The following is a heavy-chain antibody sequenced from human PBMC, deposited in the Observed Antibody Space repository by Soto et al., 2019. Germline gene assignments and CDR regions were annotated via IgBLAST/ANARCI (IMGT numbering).Heavy chain of an antibody. CDR2: INRGGDDT. CDR1: GFTFGADW. J-gene: IGHJ4*02. V-gene: IGHV3-7*03. Sequence: VQLVESGGGLVQPGESLRLSCSGSGFTFGADWMTWVRQAPGKELEWVANINRGGDDTYYMDSVKGRFTISRDNSRNSLFLQMNSLRAEDTAVYYCTRDLDTRGSAPISEYWGQGTLVTVSS. D-gene: IGHD3-22*01. CDR3: TRDLDTRGSAPISEY.